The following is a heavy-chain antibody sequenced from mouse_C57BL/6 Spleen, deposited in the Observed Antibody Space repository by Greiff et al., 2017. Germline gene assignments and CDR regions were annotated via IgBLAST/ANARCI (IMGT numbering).Heavy chain of an antibody. CDR2: INPNNGGT. CDR3: ARGRSNYVWFAY. J-gene: IGHJ3*01. V-gene: IGHV1-22*01. CDR1: GYTFTDYN. Sequence: EVKLQESGPELVKPGASVKMSCKASGYTFTDYNMHWVKQSHGKSLEWIGYINPNNGGTSYNQKFKGKATLTVNKSSSTAYMELRSLTSEDSAVYYCARGRSNYVWFAYWGQGTLVTVSA. D-gene: IGHD2-5*01.